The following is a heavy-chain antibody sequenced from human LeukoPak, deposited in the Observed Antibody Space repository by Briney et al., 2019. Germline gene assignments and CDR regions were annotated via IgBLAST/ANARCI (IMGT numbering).Heavy chain of an antibody. CDR3: AKFGAAADYYDSSEKTPPTDY. D-gene: IGHD3-22*01. Sequence: PGGSLRLSCAASGFTFSNNWMSWVRQAPGKGLEWVANIKQDGSEKNYVDSVKGRFTISRDDAKNSLYLQMNSLRAEDTAVYYCAKFGAAADYYDSSEKTPPTDYWGQGTLVTVSS. CDR1: GFTFSNNW. CDR2: IKQDGSEK. J-gene: IGHJ4*02. V-gene: IGHV3-7*01.